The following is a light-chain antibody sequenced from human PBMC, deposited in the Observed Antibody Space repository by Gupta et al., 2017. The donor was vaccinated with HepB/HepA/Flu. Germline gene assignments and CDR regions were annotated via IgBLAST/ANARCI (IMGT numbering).Light chain of an antibody. CDR3: GTWDVSLSAGV. CDR1: SSNIGSNY. J-gene: IGLJ3*02. V-gene: IGLV1-51*01. CDR2: DNR. Sequence: QSMLTQPPSVSAAPGQRVSISCSGGSSNIGSNYVSWYQQLPGTAPKLIIYDNRERPSGIPDRFSGSKSGTSATLGINGLQTGDEADYYCGTWDVSLSAGVFGGGTKLTVL.